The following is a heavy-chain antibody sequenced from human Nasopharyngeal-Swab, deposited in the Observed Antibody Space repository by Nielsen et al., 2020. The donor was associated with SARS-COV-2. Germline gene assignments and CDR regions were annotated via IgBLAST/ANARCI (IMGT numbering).Heavy chain of an antibody. V-gene: IGHV1-8*01. Sequence: WVRQAPGQGIEWMGWMNPNSGNTGYAQKFQGRVTMTRNTSISTAYMELSSLRSEDTAVYYCARVKVRRSGWFLVDYYYMDVWGKGTTVTVSS. CDR2: MNPNSGNT. D-gene: IGHD6-19*01. J-gene: IGHJ6*03. CDR3: ARVKVRRSGWFLVDYYYMDV.